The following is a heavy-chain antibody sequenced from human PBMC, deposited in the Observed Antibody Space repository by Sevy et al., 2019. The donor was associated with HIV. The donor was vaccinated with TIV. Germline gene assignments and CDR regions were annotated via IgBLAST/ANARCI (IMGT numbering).Heavy chain of an antibody. Sequence: GGSLRLSCAASGFTFGSYGMHWVRHAPGKGLEWVAVIWFDGSNQYYGDSVKGRFTISRDNSKNTVYLHMNSLRVDDTAVYYCARESGSDWYLDFWGQGTLVTVSS. J-gene: IGHJ4*02. D-gene: IGHD6-19*01. V-gene: IGHV3-33*01. CDR2: IWFDGSNQ. CDR1: GFTFGSYG. CDR3: ARESGSDWYLDF.